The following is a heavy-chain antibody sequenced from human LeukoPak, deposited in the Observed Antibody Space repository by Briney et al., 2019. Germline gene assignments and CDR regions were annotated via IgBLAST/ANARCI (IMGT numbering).Heavy chain of an antibody. CDR2: CEPEDGEV. D-gene: IGHD7-27*01. V-gene: IGHV1-24*01. CDR1: GYTLTESS. CDR3: ARASYWGNAFDI. J-gene: IGHJ3*02. Sequence: ASVKVSCKVSGYTLTESSIQWVRQAPGQGLEWMGGCEPEDGEVVYAQKFQGRVTMTEDTSTDTAYMELSSLRSEDTAVYYCARASYWGNAFDIWGQGTMVTVSS.